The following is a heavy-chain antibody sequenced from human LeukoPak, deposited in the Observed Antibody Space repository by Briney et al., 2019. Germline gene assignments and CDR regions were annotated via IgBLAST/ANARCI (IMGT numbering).Heavy chain of an antibody. CDR2: IRNVGNNK. CDR1: GFTVSSNY. CDR3: VRDFEWGFDH. Sequence: PGGSLRLSCAASGFTVSSNYMSWVRQAPGKGLEWVAFIRNVGNNKYHADSVKGRFTISRDNSKSTQYLQTNSLRAEDTALYYCVRDFEWGFDHWGQGTLVTVSS. V-gene: IGHV3-30*02. J-gene: IGHJ4*02. D-gene: IGHD3-9*01.